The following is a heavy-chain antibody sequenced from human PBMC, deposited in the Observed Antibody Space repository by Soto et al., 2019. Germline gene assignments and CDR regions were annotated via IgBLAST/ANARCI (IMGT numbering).Heavy chain of an antibody. Sequence: GGSLRLSCAASGFTFSSYGMHWVRQAPGKGLEWVAVIWYDGSNKYYADSVKGRFTISRDNSKNTLYLQMNSPRAEDTAVYYCATMVYAKYNAEYFQHWGQGTLVTVSS. V-gene: IGHV3-33*01. J-gene: IGHJ1*01. D-gene: IGHD2-8*01. CDR3: ATMVYAKYNAEYFQH. CDR1: GFTFSSYG. CDR2: IWYDGSNK.